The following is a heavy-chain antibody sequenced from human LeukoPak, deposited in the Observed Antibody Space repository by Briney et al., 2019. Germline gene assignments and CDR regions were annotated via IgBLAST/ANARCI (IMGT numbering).Heavy chain of an antibody. CDR1: GFTFTMFG. D-gene: IGHD4-23*01. CDR3: ASLSLRWSDY. J-gene: IGHJ4*02. Sequence: GGSLRLSCAASGFTFTMFGMNWVRQAPGKGLEWVSYISSSSSSIYYADSVKGRFTISRDNAKNSVYLQMNSLRAEDTAVYYCASLSLRWSDYWGQGTLVTVSS. V-gene: IGHV3-48*04. CDR2: ISSSSSSI.